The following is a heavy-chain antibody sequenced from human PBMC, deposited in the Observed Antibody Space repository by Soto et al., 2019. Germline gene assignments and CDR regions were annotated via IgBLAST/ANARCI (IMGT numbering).Heavy chain of an antibody. J-gene: IGHJ4*02. CDR2: ISAYNGNT. V-gene: IGHV1-18*01. D-gene: IGHD6-13*01. CDR1: GYTFTSYG. CDR3: ARSRGIAAAGTEDY. Sequence: ASVKVSCRASGYTFTSYGISWVRQAPGQGLEWMGWISAYNGNTNYAQKLQGRVTMTTDTSTSTAYMELRSLRSDDTAVYYCARSRGIAAAGTEDYWGQGTLVTVSS.